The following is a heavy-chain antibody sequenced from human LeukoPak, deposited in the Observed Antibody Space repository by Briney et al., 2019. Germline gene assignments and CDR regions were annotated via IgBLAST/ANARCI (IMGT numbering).Heavy chain of an antibody. D-gene: IGHD2-8*02. Sequence: SETLSLTCTVSGDSIGSSSHYWAWIRQPPGKGLECIGSINYSGSTYYAPSLKSRATISVDMSKNQFSLKLSSVTAADTAVYYCARLPTNLLALDFWGQGTLVTVSS. V-gene: IGHV4-39*01. CDR2: INYSGST. J-gene: IGHJ4*02. CDR1: GDSIGSSSHY. CDR3: ARLPTNLLALDF.